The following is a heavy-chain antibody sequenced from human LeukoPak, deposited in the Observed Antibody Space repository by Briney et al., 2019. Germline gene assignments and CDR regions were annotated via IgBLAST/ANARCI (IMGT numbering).Heavy chain of an antibody. CDR3: AKERSSGWYGHIHGY. CDR1: GFTFSNHA. Sequence: GGSLRLSCAASGFTFSNHAMSWVRQTPGKGLQWVSVISGSGRTTEYADSVKGRFTISRDNSMNTLSLQMNSLRVEDTAIYYCAKERSSGWYGHIHGYWGQGTLVTVSS. CDR2: ISGSGRTT. D-gene: IGHD6-19*01. J-gene: IGHJ4*02. V-gene: IGHV3-23*01.